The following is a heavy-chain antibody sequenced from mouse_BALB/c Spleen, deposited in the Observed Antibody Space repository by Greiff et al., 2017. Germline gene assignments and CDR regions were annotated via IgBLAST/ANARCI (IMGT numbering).Heavy chain of an antibody. J-gene: IGHJ4*01. CDR2: IWAGGST. CDR1: GFSLTSYG. V-gene: IGHV2-9*02. CDR3: ARDYGNYEGNYAMDY. D-gene: IGHD2-1*01. Sequence: VQLVESGPGLVAPSQSLSITCTVSGFSLTSYGVHWVRQPPGKGLEWLGVIWAGGSTNYNSALMSRLSISKDNSKSQVFLKMNSLQTDDTAMYYCARDYGNYEGNYAMDYWGQGTSVTVSA.